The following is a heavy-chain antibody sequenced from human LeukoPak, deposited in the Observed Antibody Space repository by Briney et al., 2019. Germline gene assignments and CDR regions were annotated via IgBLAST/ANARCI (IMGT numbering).Heavy chain of an antibody. J-gene: IGHJ3*02. D-gene: IGHD2-2*01. Sequence: SETLSLTCAVYGGSFSGYYWSWIRQPPGKGLEWIGYIYYSGNTNYNPSLKSRVTISVDTSKNQFSLKMNSVTAADTAVYYCARHQFQLLVNDDAFDMWGQGTMVTVSS. V-gene: IGHV4-59*08. CDR1: GGSFSGYY. CDR2: IYYSGNT. CDR3: ARHQFQLLVNDDAFDM.